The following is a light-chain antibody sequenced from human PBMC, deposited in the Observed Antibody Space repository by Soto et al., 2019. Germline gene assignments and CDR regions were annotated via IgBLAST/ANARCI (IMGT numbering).Light chain of an antibody. CDR3: QQSYSTPYT. Sequence: DIQMTQSPSSLSASVGDRVTITCRASQNISSYLNWYQQKPGKAPKLLIYAASSLQSGVPSRFSGSGSGTDFTLTISSLQPEDFATYYCQQSYSTPYTFGQGTNLEI. J-gene: IGKJ2*01. CDR1: QNISSY. CDR2: AAS. V-gene: IGKV1-39*01.